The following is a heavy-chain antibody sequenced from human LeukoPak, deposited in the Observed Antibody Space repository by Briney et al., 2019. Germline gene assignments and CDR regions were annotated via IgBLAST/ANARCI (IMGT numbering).Heavy chain of an antibody. Sequence: PGRSLRLSCTASGFTFSSYGMHWVRQAPGKGLEWVAVISYDGSNKYYADSVKGRFTISRDNSKNTLYLQMNSLRAEDTAVYYCARGPSDGDYYYYGMDVWGQGTTVTVSS. J-gene: IGHJ6*02. CDR1: GFTFSSYG. CDR3: ARGPSDGDYYYYGMDV. CDR2: ISYDGSNK. V-gene: IGHV3-30*03. D-gene: IGHD3-10*01.